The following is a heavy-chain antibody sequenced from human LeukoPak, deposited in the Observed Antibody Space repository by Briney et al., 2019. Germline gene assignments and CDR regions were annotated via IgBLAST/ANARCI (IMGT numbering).Heavy chain of an antibody. Sequence: ASVKVSCKASGYTFTSYDINWVRQATGQGLEWMGWMNPNSGNTGYAQKFQGRVTMTRNTSISTAYMELSSLRSEDTAVHYCARGQYYDFWSGYSHNWFDPWGQGTLVTVSS. D-gene: IGHD3-3*01. V-gene: IGHV1-8*01. CDR2: MNPNSGNT. CDR3: ARGQYYDFWSGYSHNWFDP. CDR1: GYTFTSYD. J-gene: IGHJ5*02.